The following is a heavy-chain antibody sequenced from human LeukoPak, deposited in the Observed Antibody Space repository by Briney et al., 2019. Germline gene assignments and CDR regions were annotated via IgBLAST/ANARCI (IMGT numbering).Heavy chain of an antibody. J-gene: IGHJ4*02. CDR1: GGSFSGYY. V-gene: IGHV4-34*01. D-gene: IGHD3-16*01. Sequence: SETLSLTCAVYGGSFSGYYWSWIRQPPGKGLEWIGEINHSGSTNYNPSLKSRVTISVDTSKNQFSLKLSSVTAADTAVYYCARGRGRINDYWGQGTLVTVSP. CDR2: INHSGST. CDR3: ARGRGRINDY.